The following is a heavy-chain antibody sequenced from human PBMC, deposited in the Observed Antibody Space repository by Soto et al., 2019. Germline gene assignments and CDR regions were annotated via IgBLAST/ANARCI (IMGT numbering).Heavy chain of an antibody. V-gene: IGHV3-53*01. CDR1: GFSVSNKY. Sequence: PGGSLRLSCVVSGFSVSNKYMTWVRQTPGKGLEWNSVIYSGGSTYYADSVKGRFTISRDNSKNTLYLQMNSLRAEDTAVYYCASCPQNCITSSPCCLFFDYWGQGTLVTVSS. J-gene: IGHJ4*02. CDR2: IYSGGST. D-gene: IGHD3-10*01. CDR3: ASCPQNCITSSPCCLFFDY.